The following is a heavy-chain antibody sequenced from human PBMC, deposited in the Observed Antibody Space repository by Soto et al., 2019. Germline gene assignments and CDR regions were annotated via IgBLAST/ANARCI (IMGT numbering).Heavy chain of an antibody. Sequence: TSETLSLTCAVSGGSIRSGGYSWSWIRQPPGKGLEWIGYIYHSGSTYYNPSLKSRVTISVDRSKNQFSLKLSSVTAADTAVYYCARGPPFHWGQGTLVTVSS. CDR2: IYHSGST. CDR3: ARGPPFH. D-gene: IGHD3-16*01. V-gene: IGHV4-30-2*01. J-gene: IGHJ4*02. CDR1: GGSIRSGGYS.